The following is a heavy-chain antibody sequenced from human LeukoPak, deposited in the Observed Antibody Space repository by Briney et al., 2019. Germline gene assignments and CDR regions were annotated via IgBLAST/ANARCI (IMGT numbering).Heavy chain of an antibody. CDR2: INPNSGGT. J-gene: IGHJ4*02. Sequence: ASVKVSCKASGYTFTGYYMHWVRQAPGQGLEWMGWINPNSGGTNYAQKFQGRVTMTRDTSTSTVYMELSSLRSEDTAVYYCARTDSSGYDQIDYWGQGTLVTVSS. CDR3: ARTDSSGYDQIDY. V-gene: IGHV1-2*02. CDR1: GYTFTGYY. D-gene: IGHD3-22*01.